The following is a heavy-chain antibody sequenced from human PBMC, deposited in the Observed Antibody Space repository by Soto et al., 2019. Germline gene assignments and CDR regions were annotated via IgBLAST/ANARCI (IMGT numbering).Heavy chain of an antibody. CDR2: IYSGGST. Sequence: EVQLVESGGGLVQPGGSLRLSCAASGFTVSSNYMSWVRQAPGKGLEWVAVIYSGGSTYYADSVKGRFTISRHNSKNTLYLQMNSLRAEDTAVYYCARGRDCGGDCPNWFDPWGQGTLVTVSS. CDR1: GFTVSSNY. CDR3: ARGRDCGGDCPNWFDP. V-gene: IGHV3-53*04. J-gene: IGHJ5*02. D-gene: IGHD2-21*02.